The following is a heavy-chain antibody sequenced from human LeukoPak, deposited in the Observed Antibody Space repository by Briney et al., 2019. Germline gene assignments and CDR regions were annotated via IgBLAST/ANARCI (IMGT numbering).Heavy chain of an antibody. D-gene: IGHD4-17*01. Sequence: GGSLRLSCEASGFTFSNAWMSWVRQAPGKGLEWVGRIKSKTDGGTTDYAAPVKGRFTISRDDSKNTLYLQMNSLKTEDTAVYYCTTDYHGDYVDPLYYYGMDVWGKGTTVTVSS. CDR2: IKSKTDGGTT. J-gene: IGHJ6*04. CDR3: TTDYHGDYVDPLYYYGMDV. V-gene: IGHV3-15*01. CDR1: GFTFSNAW.